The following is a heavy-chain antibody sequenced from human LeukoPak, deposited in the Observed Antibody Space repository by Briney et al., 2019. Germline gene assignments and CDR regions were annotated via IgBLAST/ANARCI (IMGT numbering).Heavy chain of an antibody. CDR3: ARDTIIVGATRDY. V-gene: IGHV4-39*07. Sequence: PSETLSLTCTVSGGSISSSSYYWGWIRQPPGKGLEWIGSIYYSGSTYYNPSLKSRVTISVDTSKNQFSLKRSSVTAADTAVYYCARDTIIVGATRDYWGQGTLVTVSS. CDR2: IYYSGST. D-gene: IGHD1-26*01. J-gene: IGHJ4*02. CDR1: GGSISSSSYY.